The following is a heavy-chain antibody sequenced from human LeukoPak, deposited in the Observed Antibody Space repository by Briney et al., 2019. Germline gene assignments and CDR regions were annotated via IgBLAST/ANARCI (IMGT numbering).Heavy chain of an antibody. CDR3: AERGYSGYDNQRYYYYGMDV. CDR1: GGSFSGYY. V-gene: IGHV4-34*01. D-gene: IGHD5-12*01. Sequence: PSETLSLTCAVYGGSFSGYYWSWIRQPPGKGLEWIGEINHSGSTNYNPSLKSRVTISVDTPKKQFSLKLSSVTAADTAVYYCAERGYSGYDNQRYYYYGMDVWGKGTTVTVSS. CDR2: INHSGST. J-gene: IGHJ6*04.